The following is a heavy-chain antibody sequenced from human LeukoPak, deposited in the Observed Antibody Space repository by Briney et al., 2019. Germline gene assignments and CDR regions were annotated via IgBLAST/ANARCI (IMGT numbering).Heavy chain of an antibody. CDR1: GGSISSYY. Sequence: SETLSLTCTVSGGSISSYYWSWIRQPPGKGLEWIGYIYYSGSTNYNPSLKSRVTISVDTSKNQFSLKLSSVTAADTAVYYCARSEKGDYVWVLWGQGTLVTVSS. CDR3: ARSEKGDYVWVL. D-gene: IGHD3-16*01. J-gene: IGHJ4*02. V-gene: IGHV4-59*08. CDR2: IYYSGST.